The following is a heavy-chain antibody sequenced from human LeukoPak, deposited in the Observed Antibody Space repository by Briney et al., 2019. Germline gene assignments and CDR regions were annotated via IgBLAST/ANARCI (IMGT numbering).Heavy chain of an antibody. V-gene: IGHV4-4*07. CDR3: ARAGSDLGVNWYFDL. Sequence: SETLSLTCTVSGGSISSYSWSWIRQPPGKGLEWIGRLYTSGSTNYNPSLKSRVTMSPDTSKNQFSLKLSSVTAADTAVYYCARAGSDLGVNWYFDLWGRGTLVTVSS. CDR2: LYTSGST. J-gene: IGHJ2*01. D-gene: IGHD2-21*01. CDR1: GGSISSYS.